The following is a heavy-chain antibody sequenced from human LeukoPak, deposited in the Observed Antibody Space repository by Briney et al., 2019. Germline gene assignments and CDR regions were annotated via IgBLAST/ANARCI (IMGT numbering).Heavy chain of an antibody. V-gene: IGHV4-39*01. CDR2: IYYSGST. D-gene: IGHD6-19*01. Sequence: SETLSLTCTVSGGSISSSSYYWGWIRQPPGKGLEWIGSIYYSGSTYYNPSLKSRVTISVDTSKNQFSLKLSSVTAADTAVYYCARHIGSGWYFELDYWGQGTLVTVSS. CDR3: ARHIGSGWYFELDY. J-gene: IGHJ4*02. CDR1: GGSISSSSYY.